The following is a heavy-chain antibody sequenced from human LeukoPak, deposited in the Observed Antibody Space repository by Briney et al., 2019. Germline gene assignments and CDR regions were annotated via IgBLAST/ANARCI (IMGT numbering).Heavy chain of an antibody. V-gene: IGHV1-58*01. J-gene: IGHJ4*02. CDR3: AAVVGATLGL. D-gene: IGHD1-26*01. CDR2: IVVGSGNT. Sequence: GTSVTVSCTASGFTFTSSAVQWVRQARGQRLEWMGWIVVGSGNTNYAQKFQERVTITRDMSTSTAYMELSSLRSEDTAVYYCAAVVGATLGLWGQGTLVTVSS. CDR1: GFTFTSSA.